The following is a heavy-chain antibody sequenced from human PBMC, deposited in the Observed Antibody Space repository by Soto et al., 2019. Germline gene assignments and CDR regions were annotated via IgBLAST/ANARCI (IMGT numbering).Heavy chain of an antibody. CDR3: ARVFPSSGRWDY. CDR1: GFTFSSYE. D-gene: IGHD2-15*01. V-gene: IGHV3-48*03. Sequence: LRLSCAASGFTFSSYEMNWVRQAPGKGLEWVSYISSSGSTIYYADSVKGRFTISRDNAKNSLYLQMNSLRAEDTAVYYCARVFPSSGRWDYWGQGTLVIVS. J-gene: IGHJ4*02. CDR2: ISSSGSTI.